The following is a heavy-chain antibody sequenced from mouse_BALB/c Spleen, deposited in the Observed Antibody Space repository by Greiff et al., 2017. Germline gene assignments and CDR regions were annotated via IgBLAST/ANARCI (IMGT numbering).Heavy chain of an antibody. J-gene: IGHJ4*01. V-gene: IGHV14-1*02. Sequence: VQLKQSGAELVRPGALVKLSCKASGFNIKDYYMHWVKQRPEQGLEWIGWIDPENGNTIYDPKFQGKASITADTSSNTAYLQLSSLTSEDTAVYYSARGRGNYFSMDYWGQGTSVTVSS. CDR1: GFNIKDYY. CDR2: IDPENGNT. D-gene: IGHD2-1*01. CDR3: ARGRGNYFSMDY.